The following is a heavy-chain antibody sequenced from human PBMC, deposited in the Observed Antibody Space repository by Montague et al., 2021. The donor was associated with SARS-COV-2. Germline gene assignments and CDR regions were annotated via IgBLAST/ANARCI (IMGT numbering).Heavy chain of an antibody. CDR2: ISSSGSTI. D-gene: IGHD3-3*01. CDR3: AREHPGTIFGVVRLGEGFDY. Sequence: SLRLSCAASGFTFSSYEMNWVRQAPGKGLEWASYISSSGSTIYYADSVKGRFTISRDNAKNSLYLQMNSLRAEDTAVYYCAREHPGTIFGVVRLGEGFDYWGQGTLVTVSS. J-gene: IGHJ4*02. CDR1: GFTFSSYE. V-gene: IGHV3-48*03.